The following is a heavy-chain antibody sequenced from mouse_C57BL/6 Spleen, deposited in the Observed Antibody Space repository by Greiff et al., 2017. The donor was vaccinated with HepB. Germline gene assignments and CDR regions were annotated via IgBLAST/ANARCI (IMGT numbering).Heavy chain of an antibody. Sequence: VHLVESGAELARPGASVKLSCKASGYTFTSYGISWVKQRTGQGLEWIGEIYPRSGNTYYNEKFKGKATLTADKSSSTAYMELRSLTSEDSAVYFCARGDGYYFDYWGQGTTLTVSS. CDR3: ARGDGYYFDY. CDR1: GYTFTSYG. D-gene: IGHD2-3*01. J-gene: IGHJ2*01. V-gene: IGHV1-81*01. CDR2: IYPRSGNT.